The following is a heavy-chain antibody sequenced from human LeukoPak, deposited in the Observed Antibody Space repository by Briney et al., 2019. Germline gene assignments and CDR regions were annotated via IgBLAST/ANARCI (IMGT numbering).Heavy chain of an antibody. CDR3: ARVSIAVAGGDY. Sequence: PGGSLRLSCAASGFSFRDFWMTWVRQAPGKGLEGVANINQGGSGKYYVDSVKGGFTIARDNAKNSLYLQMNSLRAEDTAVYYCARVSIAVAGGDYWGQGTLVTVSS. CDR1: GFSFRDFW. J-gene: IGHJ4*02. CDR2: INQGGSGK. V-gene: IGHV3-7*01. D-gene: IGHD6-19*01.